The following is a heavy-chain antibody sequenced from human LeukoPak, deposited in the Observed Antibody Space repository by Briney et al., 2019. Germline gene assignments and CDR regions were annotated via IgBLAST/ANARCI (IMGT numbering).Heavy chain of an antibody. CDR3: ARPNSSGYSPHAFDI. J-gene: IGHJ3*02. V-gene: IGHV4-39*07. CDR2: IYYSGST. CDR1: GGSISSSSYY. Sequence: KPSETLSLTRTVSGGSISSSSYYWGWIRQPPGKGLEWIGSIYYSGSTYYNPSLKSRVTISVDTSKNQFSLKLSSVTAADTAVYYCARPNSSGYSPHAFDIWGQGTMVTVSS. D-gene: IGHD3-22*01.